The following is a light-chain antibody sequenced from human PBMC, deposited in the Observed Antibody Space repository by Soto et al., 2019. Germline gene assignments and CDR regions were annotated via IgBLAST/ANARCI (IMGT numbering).Light chain of an antibody. Sequence: QSALTQPASVSGSPGQSSTISCTGTSSDVGGYNYVSWYQQHPGKAPKLMIYEVSNRPSGVSSRFSGSKSGNTASLTISGLQAEDEADYYCSSYTTSSTYVLGTGTKLTVL. CDR2: EVS. CDR1: SSDVGGYNY. CDR3: SSYTTSSTYV. V-gene: IGLV2-14*01. J-gene: IGLJ1*01.